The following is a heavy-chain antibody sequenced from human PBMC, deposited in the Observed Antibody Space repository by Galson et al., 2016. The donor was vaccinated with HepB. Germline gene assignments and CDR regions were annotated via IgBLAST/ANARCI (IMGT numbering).Heavy chain of an antibody. Sequence: ETLSLTCAVSGASISGHYWSWIRQPPGKGLEWIGYVHYSGITNYNPSLKSRVSISIDTSKTHFSLRLTSLSVADTAIYYCARDGRAWVGLDVWGQGTTVTVSS. CDR3: ARDGRAWVGLDV. CDR1: GASISGHY. J-gene: IGHJ6*02. D-gene: IGHD3/OR15-3a*01. V-gene: IGHV4-59*11. CDR2: VHYSGIT.